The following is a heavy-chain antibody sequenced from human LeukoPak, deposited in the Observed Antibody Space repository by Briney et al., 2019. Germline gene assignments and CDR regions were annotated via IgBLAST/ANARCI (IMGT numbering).Heavy chain of an antibody. Sequence: SETLSLTRTVSNNSISNYYWSWIRQPPGKGLEWIGFMYHSGSSNYNPPLRSRVTMSIDTLKNEFSLNLSSVTAADTAVYYCVRHHFPSGSRTFDLWGQGTMVTVSS. CDR1: NNSISNYY. D-gene: IGHD3-10*01. CDR2: MYHSGSS. CDR3: VRHHFPSGSRTFDL. V-gene: IGHV4-59*08. J-gene: IGHJ3*01.